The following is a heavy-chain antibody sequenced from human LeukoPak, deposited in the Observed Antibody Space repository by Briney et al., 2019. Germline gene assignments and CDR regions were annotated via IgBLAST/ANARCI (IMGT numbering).Heavy chain of an antibody. CDR1: GFTFSTYG. Sequence: GGSLRLSCAASGFTFSTYGMHWVRQAPGKGLEWVAFVRYDGNDKYYADSVKGRFTISRDNSKNTLYLQMNSLRAEDTAVYYCAKYRGVATIGSYYFDYWGQGTLVTDSS. CDR3: AKYRGVATIGSYYFDY. CDR2: VRYDGNDK. D-gene: IGHD5-12*01. V-gene: IGHV3-30*02. J-gene: IGHJ4*02.